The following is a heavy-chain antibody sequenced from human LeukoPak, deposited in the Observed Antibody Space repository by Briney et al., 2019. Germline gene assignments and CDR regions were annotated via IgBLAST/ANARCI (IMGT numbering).Heavy chain of an antibody. V-gene: IGHV3-11*01. CDR3: ARVSESSYLAVAGWNYYYYMDV. CDR1: GFTFSDYY. CDR2: ISSSGSTI. D-gene: IGHD6-19*01. Sequence: PGGSLRLSCAASGFTFSDYYMSWIRQAPGKGLEWVSYISSSGSTIYYADSVKGRFTISRDNAKNSLYLQMNSLRAEDTAVYYCARVSESSYLAVAGWNYYYYMDVWGKGTTVTVSS. J-gene: IGHJ6*03.